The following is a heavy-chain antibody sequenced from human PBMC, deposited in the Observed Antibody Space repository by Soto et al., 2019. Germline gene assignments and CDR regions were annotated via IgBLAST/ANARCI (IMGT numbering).Heavy chain of an antibody. J-gene: IGHJ4*02. V-gene: IGHV3-21*01. Sequence: PGGSLRLACAASGFTLRDYTMNWVRQAPGKGLEWISSISVTSTYIYYADSLKGRFTISRDNAKNSLYLQMNSLRAEDTAVYYFSSSGNVRYYRSSSCSALDDWGQGTLVTVSS. CDR2: ISVTSTYI. CDR3: SSSGNVRYYRSSSCSALDD. D-gene: IGHD3-10*01. CDR1: GFTLRDYT.